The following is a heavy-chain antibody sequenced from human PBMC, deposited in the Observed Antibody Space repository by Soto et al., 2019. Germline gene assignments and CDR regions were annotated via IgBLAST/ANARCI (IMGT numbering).Heavy chain of an antibody. D-gene: IGHD3-22*01. CDR3: AKEDPSIVVVMTLDY. CDR1: GFTFSSYA. CDR2: ISGSGGST. J-gene: IGHJ4*01. V-gene: IGHV3-23*01. Sequence: GWSRSLSCAASGFTFSSYAMSWVRQAPGKGLEWVSAISGSGGSTYYADSVKGRFTISRNNSKNTLYLQMNSLRAEDTAVYYCAKEDPSIVVVMTLDYWGHGNLVTVSA.